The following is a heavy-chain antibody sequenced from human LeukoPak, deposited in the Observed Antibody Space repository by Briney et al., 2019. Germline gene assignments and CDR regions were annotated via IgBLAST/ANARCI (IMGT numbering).Heavy chain of an antibody. J-gene: IGHJ4*02. V-gene: IGHV4-4*07. CDR3: ARSGDVTIFDY. Sequence: SETLSLTCTVSGGSISSYSWSWIRQPAGKGLEWIGRIYTSGGTNYNPSLESRVTMSVDTPKNQFSLKLSSVTAADTAVYYCARSGDVTIFDYWGQGTLVTVSS. CDR1: GGSISSYS. D-gene: IGHD3-3*01. CDR2: IYTSGGT.